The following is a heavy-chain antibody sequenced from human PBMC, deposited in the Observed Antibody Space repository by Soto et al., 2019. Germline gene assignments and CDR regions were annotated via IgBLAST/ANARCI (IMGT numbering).Heavy chain of an antibody. J-gene: IGHJ4*02. V-gene: IGHV3-21*01. CDR3: ARGIAVADFDH. D-gene: IGHD6-19*01. Sequence: GGSLRLSCAASGFTFSSYSMNWVRQAPGKGLEWVSSISSSSSYIYYADSVKGRFTISRDNAKNSLYLQMNSLRAEDTAVYYCARGIAVADFDHWGQGTLVTVSS. CDR1: GFTFSSYS. CDR2: ISSSSSYI.